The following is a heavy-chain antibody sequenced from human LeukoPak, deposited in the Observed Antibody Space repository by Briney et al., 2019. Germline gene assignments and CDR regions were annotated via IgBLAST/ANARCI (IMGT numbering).Heavy chain of an antibody. Sequence: SETLSLTCTVSGGSISSYYWSWIRQPPGKGLEWIGYIYYSGSTNYNPSLKSRVTISVDTSKNQFSLKLSSVTAADTAVYYCARAEADGGYYYYYMDVWGKGTTVTVSS. D-gene: IGHD3-10*01. CDR2: IYYSGST. J-gene: IGHJ6*03. CDR3: ARAEADGGYYYYYMDV. V-gene: IGHV4-59*01. CDR1: GGSISSYY.